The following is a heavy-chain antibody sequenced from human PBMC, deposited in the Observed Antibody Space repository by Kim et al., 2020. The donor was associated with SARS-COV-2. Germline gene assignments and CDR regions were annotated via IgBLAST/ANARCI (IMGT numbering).Heavy chain of an antibody. J-gene: IGHJ1*01. Sequence: GGSLRLSCAASGFTFSSYAMSWVRQAPGKGLEWVSAISGSGGSTYYADSVKGRFTISRDNSKNTLYLQMNSLRAEDTAVYYCARGDRLNFEYFQHWGQGTLVTVSS. CDR2: ISGSGGST. D-gene: IGHD1-7*01. CDR1: GFTFSSYA. V-gene: IGHV3-23*01. CDR3: ARGDRLNFEYFQH.